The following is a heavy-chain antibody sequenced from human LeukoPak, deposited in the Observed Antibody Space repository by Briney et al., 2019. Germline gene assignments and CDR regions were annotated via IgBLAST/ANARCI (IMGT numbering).Heavy chain of an antibody. CDR2: IYYSGST. CDR3: ARVEVTIFGVVIDY. CDR1: GGSFSGYY. V-gene: IGHV4-30-4*08. J-gene: IGHJ4*02. Sequence: SETLSLTCAVYGGSFSGYYWSWIRQPPGKGLEWIGYIYYSGSTYYNPSLKSRVTISVDTSKNQFSLKLSSVTAADTAVYYCARVEVTIFGVVIDYWGQGTLVTVSS. D-gene: IGHD3-3*01.